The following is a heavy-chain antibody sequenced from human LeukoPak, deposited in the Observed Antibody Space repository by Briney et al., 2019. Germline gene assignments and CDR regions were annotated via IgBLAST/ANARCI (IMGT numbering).Heavy chain of an antibody. V-gene: IGHV3-30*02. CDR1: GFTFSSYG. CDR3: ARQDAGVDYYYYYMDV. J-gene: IGHJ6*03. Sequence: GGSLRLSCAASGFTFSSYGMHWVRQAPGKGLEWVAFIRYDGSNKYYADSVKGRFTISRDNSKNTLYLQMNSLRAEDTAVYYCARQDAGVDYYYYYMDVWGKGTTVTVSS. CDR2: IRYDGSNK. D-gene: IGHD7-27*01.